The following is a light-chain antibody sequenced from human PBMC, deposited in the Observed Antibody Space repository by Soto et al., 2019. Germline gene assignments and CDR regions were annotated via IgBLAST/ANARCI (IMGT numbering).Light chain of an antibody. Sequence: DVLMTQSPSTLSASVGDRVTITCRASQSISNWLAWYQQKPGKAPKLLIYDVSRLESGVLSRFSGSGSGTEFTLTISSLQPDDFATYYCQQYNSYPWTFGQGTKEEIK. CDR1: QSISNW. CDR2: DVS. V-gene: IGKV1-5*01. CDR3: QQYNSYPWT. J-gene: IGKJ1*01.